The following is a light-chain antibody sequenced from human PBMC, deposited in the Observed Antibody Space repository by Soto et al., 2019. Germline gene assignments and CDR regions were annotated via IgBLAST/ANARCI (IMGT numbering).Light chain of an antibody. J-gene: IGLJ1*01. Sequence: QSVLTQPASVSGSPGQSITISCTGTSSDVGSYNLVSWYQQHPGKAPKVMIYEVSKRPSGVSNRFSGSKSGNTASLTISGLQAEDEADYYCCSYAGSSTHYVFGTGTQLTVL. CDR1: SSDVGSYNL. CDR2: EVS. V-gene: IGLV2-23*02. CDR3: CSYAGSSTHYV.